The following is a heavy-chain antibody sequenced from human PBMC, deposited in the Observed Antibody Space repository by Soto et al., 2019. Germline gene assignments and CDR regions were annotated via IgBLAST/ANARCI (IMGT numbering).Heavy chain of an antibody. J-gene: IGHJ5*02. CDR3: ATQSLADQYYDSSGYHSYP. D-gene: IGHD3-22*01. CDR2: IYYSGST. CDR1: GGSISSSSYY. V-gene: IGHV4-39*01. Sequence: QLQLQESGPGLVKPSEALSLTCTVSGGSISSSSYYWGWIRQPPGQGLGWIGSIYYSGSTYYNPSLKPRVPISVHTSKNQVSLKLSSVTAADTAVYYCATQSLADQYYDSSGYHSYPWGQGTPVTVSS.